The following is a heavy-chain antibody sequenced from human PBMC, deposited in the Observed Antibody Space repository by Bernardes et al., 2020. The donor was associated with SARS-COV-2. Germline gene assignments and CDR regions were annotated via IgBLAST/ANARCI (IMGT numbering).Heavy chain of an antibody. J-gene: IGHJ4*02. Sequence: SETLSLTCAVYGGSFSGYYWTWIRQPPGKGLEWIGEINQSGSTNYNPSLKSRVTISIDTSKNQFFLKLSSVTAADTAVYYCARYSGYDPTSSGIDYWGQGTLVTVSS. CDR1: GGSFSGYY. CDR3: ARYSGYDPTSSGIDY. D-gene: IGHD5-12*01. CDR2: INQSGST. V-gene: IGHV4-34*01.